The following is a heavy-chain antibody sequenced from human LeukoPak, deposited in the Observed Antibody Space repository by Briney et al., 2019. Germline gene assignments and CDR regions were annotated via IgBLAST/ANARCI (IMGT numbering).Heavy chain of an antibody. Sequence: ASVKVSCKASGYTFTSYAMHWVRQAPRQRLEWMGWINAGNGNTKYSQKFQDRVTITRDTAASTAYMELSSLRSEDTAVYYCAREDSTVTNRNWFDPWGQGTLVTVSS. CDR3: AREDSTVTNRNWFDP. D-gene: IGHD4-17*01. CDR2: INAGNGNT. CDR1: GYTFTSYA. V-gene: IGHV1-3*01. J-gene: IGHJ5*02.